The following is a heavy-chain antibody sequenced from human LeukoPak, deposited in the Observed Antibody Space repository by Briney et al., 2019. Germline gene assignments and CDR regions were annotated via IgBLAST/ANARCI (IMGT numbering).Heavy chain of an antibody. J-gene: IGHJ4*02. CDR1: GGSISSGGYY. CDR2: INHSGST. CDR3: ARGGEMATMQGDPKFDY. Sequence: PSETLSLTCTVSGGSISSGGYYWSWIRQPPGKGLEWIGEINHSGSTNYNPSLKSRVTISVDTSKNQFSLKLSSVTAADTAVYYCARGGEMATMQGDPKFDYWGQGTLVTVSS. D-gene: IGHD5-24*01. V-gene: IGHV4-39*07.